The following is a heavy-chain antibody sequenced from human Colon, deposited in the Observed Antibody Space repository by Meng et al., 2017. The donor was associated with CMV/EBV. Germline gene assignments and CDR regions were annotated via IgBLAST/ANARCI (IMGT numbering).Heavy chain of an antibody. V-gene: IGHV1-2*02. CDR1: VYPFPSYY. CDR2: INHISGGT. CDR3: ASAPYNWNDEGWFDP. J-gene: IGHJ5*02. Sequence: VMQPVASPLASTKASVYPFPSYYVHLWRQPPGQGREWMVWINHISGGTNYAQNFQRRGTMTSDTYITTAYMELSRLRADDAAVDFCASAPYNWNDEGWFDPWGQGTLVTVSS. D-gene: IGHD1-20*01.